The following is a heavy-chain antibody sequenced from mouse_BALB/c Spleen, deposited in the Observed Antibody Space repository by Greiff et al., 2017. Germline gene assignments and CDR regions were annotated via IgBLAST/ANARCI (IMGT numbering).Heavy chain of an antibody. V-gene: IGHV5-9-4*01. J-gene: IGHJ4*01. Sequence: EVQRVESGGGLVKPGGSLKLSCAASGFTFSSYAMSWVRQSPEKRLEWVAEISSGGSYTYYPDTVTGRFTISRDNAKNTLYLEMSSLRSEDTAMYYCARVEYYAMDYWGQGTSVTVSS. CDR1: GFTFSSYA. CDR3: ARVEYYAMDY. CDR2: ISSGGSYT.